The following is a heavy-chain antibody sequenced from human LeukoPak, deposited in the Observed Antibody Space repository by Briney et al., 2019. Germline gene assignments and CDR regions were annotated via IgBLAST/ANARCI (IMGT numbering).Heavy chain of an antibody. D-gene: IGHD3-10*01. V-gene: IGHV4-30-4*01. Sequence: SETLSLTCTVSGGSISSGDYYWRWVRQPPGKGLEWIEYIYYSGRTYYNPSLKSRVTISVDTSKNQFSLKLSSVTAADTAVYYCARQGRRYGSGSYYRTWGQGTLGTVS. CDR1: GGSISSGDYY. CDR3: ARQGRRYGSGSYYRT. J-gene: IGHJ5*02. CDR2: IYYSGRT.